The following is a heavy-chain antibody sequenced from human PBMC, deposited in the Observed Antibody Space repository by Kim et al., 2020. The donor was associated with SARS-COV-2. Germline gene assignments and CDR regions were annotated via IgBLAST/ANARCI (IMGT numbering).Heavy chain of an antibody. CDR1: GFTFSSYG. J-gene: IGHJ4*01. CDR3: AKEGGYYYDSSGYYNDY. D-gene: IGHD3-22*01. V-gene: IGHV3-30*18. CDR2: ISYDGSNK. Sequence: GGSLRLSCAASGFTFSSYGMHWVRQAPGKGLEWVAVISYDGSNKYYADSVKGRFTISRDNSKNTLYLQMNSLRAEDTAVYYCAKEGGYYYDSSGYYNDY.